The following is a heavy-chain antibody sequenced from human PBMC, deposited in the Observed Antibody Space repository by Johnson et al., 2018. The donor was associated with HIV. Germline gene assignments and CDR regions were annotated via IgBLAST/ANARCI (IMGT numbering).Heavy chain of an antibody. J-gene: IGHJ3*02. CDR3: ARRRYSTSWQEAFDI. CDR2: INSGGGT. CDR1: GFIVSGYY. Sequence: VQLVESGGGLVQPGGSLRLSCAASGFIVSGYYMTWVRQGPGKGLEWVSVINSGGGTYSAGSVEGRFIISRDNSKNTLYLQMGSLTAEDMAVYYCARRRYSTSWQEAFDIWGRGTMVTVSS. V-gene: IGHV3-66*01. D-gene: IGHD6-13*01.